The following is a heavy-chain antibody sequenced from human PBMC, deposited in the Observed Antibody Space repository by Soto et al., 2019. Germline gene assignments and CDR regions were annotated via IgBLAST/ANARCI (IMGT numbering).Heavy chain of an antibody. CDR3: ANVGRKNDYFAY. Sequence: EVQLLESGGGLVQPGGSLRLSCAASGFTFSSYAMSWVRQAPGKGLEWVSAISGSGGSTYYADSVKGRFTISRDNSKNPLYRQMNSLRPEDTAVYYCANVGRKNDYFAYGGREPWSPSPQ. CDR1: GFTFSSYA. CDR2: ISGSGGST. J-gene: IGHJ4*02. D-gene: IGHD1-26*01. V-gene: IGHV3-23*01.